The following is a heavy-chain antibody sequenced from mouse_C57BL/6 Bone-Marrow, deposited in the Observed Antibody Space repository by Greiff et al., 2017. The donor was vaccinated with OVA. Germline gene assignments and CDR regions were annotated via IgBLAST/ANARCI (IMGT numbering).Heavy chain of an antibody. CDR3: ATAYYSNFYAMDY. Sequence: EVKLMESGGGLVKPGGSLKLSCAASGFTFSDYGMHWVRQAPEKGLEWVAYISSGSSTIYYAETVKGRFTISRDNAKNTLFLQMTSLRSEDTAMYYCATAYYSNFYAMDYWGQGTSVTVSS. CDR2: ISSGSSTI. D-gene: IGHD2-5*01. J-gene: IGHJ4*01. V-gene: IGHV5-17*01. CDR1: GFTFSDYG.